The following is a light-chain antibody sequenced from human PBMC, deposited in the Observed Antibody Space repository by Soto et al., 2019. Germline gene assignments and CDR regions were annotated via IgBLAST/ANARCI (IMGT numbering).Light chain of an antibody. J-gene: IGKJ1*01. Sequence: EIVMTQSPATLSVSPGERATLSCRASQSVPRSYLAWYQQKPGLAPRLLIYDASSRATGIPDRFSGSGSGTDFTLTISRLEPEDFAVYYCQQYGSSPRTFGQGTKVDIK. CDR3: QQYGSSPRT. CDR2: DAS. CDR1: QSVPRSY. V-gene: IGKV3D-20*01.